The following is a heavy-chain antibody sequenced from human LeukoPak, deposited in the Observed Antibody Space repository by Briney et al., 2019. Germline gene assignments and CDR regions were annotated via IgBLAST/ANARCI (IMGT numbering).Heavy chain of an antibody. CDR3: AKDDAAGRYGMDV. CDR2: IWYDGSNK. D-gene: IGHD6-19*01. Sequence: PGRSLRLSCAASGFTFSSYGMHWVRQAPGKGLEWVAVIWYDGSNKYYADSVKGRFTMSRDNSKNTLYLQMNSLRAGDTAIYYCAKDDAAGRYGMDVWGQGTTVTVSS. V-gene: IGHV3-33*06. J-gene: IGHJ6*02. CDR1: GFTFSSYG.